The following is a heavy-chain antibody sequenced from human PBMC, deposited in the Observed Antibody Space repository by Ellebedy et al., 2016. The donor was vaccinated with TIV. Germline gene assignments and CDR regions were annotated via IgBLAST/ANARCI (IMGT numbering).Heavy chain of an antibody. V-gene: IGHV4-31*03. CDR3: ARTDPWQPIDD. CDR1: GGSISSGGFF. D-gene: IGHD2-21*02. CDR2: IYYSGST. Sequence: LRLSCTVSGGSISSGGFFWSWIRQHPGKGLEWIGYIYYSGSTNYNPSLESRVTISIDTSKNQFSLNLRTVTAADTAVYYCARTDPWQPIDDWGQGILVSVSS. J-gene: IGHJ4*02.